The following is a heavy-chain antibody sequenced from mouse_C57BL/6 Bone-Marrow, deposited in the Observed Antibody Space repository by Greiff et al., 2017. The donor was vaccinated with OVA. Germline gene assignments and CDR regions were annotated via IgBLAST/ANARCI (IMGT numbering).Heavy chain of an antibody. CDR2: IYPGGGYT. Sequence: VQVVESGAELVRPGTSVKMSCKASGYTFTNYWIGWAKQRPGHGLEWIGDIYPGGGYTNYNEKFKGKATLTADKSSSTAYMQFSSLTSEDSAIYYCARSDYYGLYAMDYWGQGTSVTVSS. J-gene: IGHJ4*01. D-gene: IGHD1-1*01. V-gene: IGHV1-63*01. CDR3: ARSDYYGLYAMDY. CDR1: GYTFTNYW.